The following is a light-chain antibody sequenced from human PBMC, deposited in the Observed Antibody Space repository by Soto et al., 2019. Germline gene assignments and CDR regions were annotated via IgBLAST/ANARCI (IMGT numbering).Light chain of an antibody. Sequence: QSVLTQPPSVSGAPGQRGIISCSGTSSSIGAGYEVHWYHQLPGTAPKLVVSGNGNRPSGVPDRLSASKSGTSASLAITGLQAEDEGHYYCQSYDKRLTAYVFGTGTKVTVL. J-gene: IGLJ1*01. CDR1: SSSIGAGYE. V-gene: IGLV1-40*01. CDR3: QSYDKRLTAYV. CDR2: GNG.